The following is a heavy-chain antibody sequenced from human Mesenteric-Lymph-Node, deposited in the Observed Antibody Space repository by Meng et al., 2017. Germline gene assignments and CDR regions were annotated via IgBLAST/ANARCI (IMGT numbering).Heavy chain of an antibody. CDR3: ARPGPWDWRDGYAFDI. CDR1: GYTFTSYG. D-gene: IGHD5-24*01. Sequence: ASVKVSCKASGYTFTSYGISWVRQAPGQGLEWMGWINAGNGNTKYSQKFQGRVTITRDTSASTAYMELSSLRSEDTAVYYCARPGPWDWRDGYAFDIWGQGTMVTVSS. J-gene: IGHJ3*02. CDR2: INAGNGNT. V-gene: IGHV1-3*01.